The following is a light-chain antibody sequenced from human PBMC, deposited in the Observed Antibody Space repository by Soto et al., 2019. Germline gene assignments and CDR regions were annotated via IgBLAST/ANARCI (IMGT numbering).Light chain of an antibody. CDR1: QSLSGN. J-gene: IGKJ4*01. V-gene: IGKV3-15*01. Sequence: EIVMTQSPATLSVSPGERATLSCRASQSLSGNLAWYQQKRGQAPRLLIYAASTRATGIPARFSGSGSGTEFTLTISSLQSEDFAVYYCQQYNDWPFTFGGGTNVEIK. CDR2: AAS. CDR3: QQYNDWPFT.